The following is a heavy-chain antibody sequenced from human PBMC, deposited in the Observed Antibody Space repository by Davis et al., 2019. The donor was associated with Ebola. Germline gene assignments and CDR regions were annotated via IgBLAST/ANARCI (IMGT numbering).Heavy chain of an antibody. Sequence: GGSLRLSCAASGFTFSDYYMSWIRQAPGKGLEWVSYISSSGSTIYYADSVKGRFTISRDNAKNSLYLQMNSLRAEDTAVYYCASGYCSSTSCYRAAGTFGYWGQGTLVTVSS. J-gene: IGHJ4*02. V-gene: IGHV3-11*04. CDR3: ASGYCSSTSCYRAAGTFGY. D-gene: IGHD2-2*01. CDR1: GFTFSDYY. CDR2: ISSSGSTI.